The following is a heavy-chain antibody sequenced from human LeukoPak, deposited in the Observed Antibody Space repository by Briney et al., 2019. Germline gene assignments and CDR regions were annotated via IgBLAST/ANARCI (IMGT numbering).Heavy chain of an antibody. CDR2: INHSGSN. CDR1: GGSFSGYY. Sequence: SETLSLTCAVYGGSFSGYYWSWIRQPPGKGLEWIGEINHSGSNNYNPSLKSRVTISVDTSKNQFSLKLSSVTAADTAVYYCARGSYCSSTSCSPYYFDYWGQGTLVTVS. CDR3: ARGSYCSSTSCSPYYFDY. D-gene: IGHD2-2*01. J-gene: IGHJ4*02. V-gene: IGHV4-34*01.